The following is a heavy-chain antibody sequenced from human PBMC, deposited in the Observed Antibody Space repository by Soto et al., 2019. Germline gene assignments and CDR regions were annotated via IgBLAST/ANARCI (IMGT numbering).Heavy chain of an antibody. Sequence: SETLFLTCNVSAVYISTGNYYWSWIRQSPGKGLEWIGHIYYSGTTYYNPSLKSRVTISVDAYKNQFSLELSSVTAADTTIDYLVRRQQQVSFGEYGAHVILVSVSA. D-gene: IGHD6-13*01. V-gene: IGHV4-30-4*01. CDR3: VRRQQQVSFGEY. J-gene: IGHJ4*01. CDR1: AVYISTGNYY. CDR2: IYYSGTT.